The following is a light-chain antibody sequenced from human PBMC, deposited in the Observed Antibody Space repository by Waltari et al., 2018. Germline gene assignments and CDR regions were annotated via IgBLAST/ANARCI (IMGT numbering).Light chain of an antibody. CDR1: SSDIGGYKY. CDR3: CSYAGRYTSV. J-gene: IGLJ2*01. V-gene: IGLV2-11*01. CDR2: DVD. Sequence: QSALTQPRSVSGSPGQSVTLSCTGTSSDIGGYKYVSWYQQHPGKAPKHVIYDVDKRPSGVPDRFSGSKAGNTASLTISGLQTDDEADYYCCSYAGRYTSVFGGGTRVTVL.